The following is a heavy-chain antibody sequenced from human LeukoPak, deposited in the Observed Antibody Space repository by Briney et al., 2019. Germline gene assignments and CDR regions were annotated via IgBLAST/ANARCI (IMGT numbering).Heavy chain of an antibody. CDR3: ARHPGAAASLNFLDY. CDR2: IYPGESDT. D-gene: IGHD6-25*01. V-gene: IGHV5-51*01. Sequence: GXSLQISCKGSGDSFTNYWIGWVRQQPGKGLEWMGLIYPGESDTRYSPSFQGQVTISADKSITTAYLQWSSLTASDTAMYYCARHPGAAASLNFLDYWGQGTLVTVSS. J-gene: IGHJ4*02. CDR1: GDSFTNYW.